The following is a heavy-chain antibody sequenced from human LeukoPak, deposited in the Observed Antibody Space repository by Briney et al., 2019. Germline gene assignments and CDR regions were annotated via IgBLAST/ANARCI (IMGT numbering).Heavy chain of an antibody. CDR1: GFTFSSYA. Sequence: GSLRLSCAASGFTFSSYAMSWIRQPPGKGLEWIGNIFRSGSTYYNTSLKSRVTISVDTSKNQFSLKLSSVTAADTAVYYCARANYYDSSGYSRGAFDIWGQGTMVTVSS. CDR2: IFRSGST. CDR3: ARANYYDSSGYSRGAFDI. D-gene: IGHD3-22*01. J-gene: IGHJ3*02. V-gene: IGHV4-38-2*01.